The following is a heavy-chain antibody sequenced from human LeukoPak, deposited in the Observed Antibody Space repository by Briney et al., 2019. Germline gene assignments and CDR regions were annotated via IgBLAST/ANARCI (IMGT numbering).Heavy chain of an antibody. Sequence: RASVKVSCKASGGTFSSYAISWVRQAPGQGLEWMGGIIPIFGTASYAQKFQGRVTMTRDTSTSTVYMELSSLRSEDTAVYYCARDWYGDYVFDYWGQGTLVTVSS. D-gene: IGHD4-17*01. CDR2: IIPIFGTA. J-gene: IGHJ4*02. V-gene: IGHV1-69*05. CDR1: GGTFSSYA. CDR3: ARDWYGDYVFDY.